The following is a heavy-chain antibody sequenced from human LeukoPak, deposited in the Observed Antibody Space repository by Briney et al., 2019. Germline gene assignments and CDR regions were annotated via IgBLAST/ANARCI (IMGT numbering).Heavy chain of an antibody. Sequence: GGSLRLSCASSGFTFTNAWMHWVRQAPGKGLVWVSRINSDGSSTSYADSVKARFTISRDNAKNTLYLQMNSLRAEDTAVYYCASSDWYAAFDIWGQGTMVTVSS. J-gene: IGHJ3*02. D-gene: IGHD3-9*01. CDR3: ASSDWYAAFDI. CDR2: INSDGSST. CDR1: GFTFTNAW. V-gene: IGHV3-74*01.